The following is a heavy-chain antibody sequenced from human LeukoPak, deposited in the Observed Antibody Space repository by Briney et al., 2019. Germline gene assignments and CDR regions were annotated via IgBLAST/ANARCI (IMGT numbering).Heavy chain of an antibody. D-gene: IGHD3-10*01. CDR2: ISSSGSTI. CDR1: GFTFSSYE. Sequence: GGSLRLSCAASGFTFSSYEMNWVRQAPGKGLEGVSYISSSGSTIYYADSVKGRFTISRDNAKNSLYLQMNSLRAEDTAVYYCARRGNYYGSGSNNWFDPWGQGTLVTVSS. CDR3: ARRGNYYGSGSNNWFDP. J-gene: IGHJ5*02. V-gene: IGHV3-48*03.